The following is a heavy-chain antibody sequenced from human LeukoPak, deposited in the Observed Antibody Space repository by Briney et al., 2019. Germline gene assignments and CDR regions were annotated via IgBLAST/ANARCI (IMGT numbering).Heavy chain of an antibody. Sequence: PSQTLSLTCSVSDGSVSCADFYWSWIRQHPGKGLEWIGHIHYSGRTYYNPSLKSRVAISLDTSKNQFSLKLGSVTAADTAVYYCARDRYSGYDWDFYYYGMDVWGKGTTVTVSS. D-gene: IGHD5-12*01. CDR2: IHYSGRT. CDR3: ARDRYSGYDWDFYYYGMDV. V-gene: IGHV4-31*03. CDR1: DGSVSCADFY. J-gene: IGHJ6*04.